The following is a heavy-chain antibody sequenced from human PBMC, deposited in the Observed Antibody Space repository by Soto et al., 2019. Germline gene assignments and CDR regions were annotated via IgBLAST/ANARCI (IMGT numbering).Heavy chain of an antibody. V-gene: IGHV1-69*06. CDR2: IIPMFGTA. CDR3: ARQKAMPPHFYSGMDV. J-gene: IGHJ6*02. Sequence: QVHLVQSGAEVNKPGSSVKVSCTASGGTFGSYTVTWVRQAPGQGLEWMGEIIPMFGTASYAQKFQGRVTLTADKSTTTAHMELSSLSSDDTAVYFCARQKAMPPHFYSGMDVWGQGTTVTVSS. CDR1: GGTFGSYT. D-gene: IGHD2-2*01.